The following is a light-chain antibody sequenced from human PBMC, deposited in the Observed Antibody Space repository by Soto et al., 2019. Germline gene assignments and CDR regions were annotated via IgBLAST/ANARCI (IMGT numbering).Light chain of an antibody. CDR3: QQRSNWPPWT. J-gene: IGKJ1*01. V-gene: IGKV3-11*01. Sequence: EIVLTQSPATLSLSPGERATRSCRASQSVSSYLAWYQQKPGQAPRLLIYDASNRATGIPARFSGSGSGTAFTLTISRLGPEDFAVYYCQQRSNWPPWTFGQGTKVEIK. CDR1: QSVSSY. CDR2: DAS.